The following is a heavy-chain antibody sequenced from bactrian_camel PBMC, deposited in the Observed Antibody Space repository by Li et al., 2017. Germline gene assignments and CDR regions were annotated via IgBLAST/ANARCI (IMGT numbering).Heavy chain of an antibody. CDR1: GFTFSTYA. D-gene: IGHD2*01. V-gene: IGHV3S35*01. CDR2: INSSGGTT. Sequence: VVESGGGLVQPGESLRLSCAASGFTFSTYAMSWVRQAPGKGLEWVSTINSSGGTTYYADSVEGRFTISRDNTKNTLYLQLNMLKTEDTAMYYCAKEGRVVGAGPDNFNYWGQGTQVTVS. J-gene: IGHJ4*01. CDR3: AKEGRVVGAGPDNFNY.